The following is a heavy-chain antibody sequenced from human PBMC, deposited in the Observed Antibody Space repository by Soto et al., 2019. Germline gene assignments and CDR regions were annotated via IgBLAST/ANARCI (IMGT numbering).Heavy chain of an antibody. V-gene: IGHV3-23*01. CDR3: AKAGPNSHGRNYFDH. CDR1: GFTFSSYA. J-gene: IGHJ4*02. CDR2: ISDTGGNT. D-gene: IGHD1-26*01. Sequence: PGGSLRLSCAASGFTFSSYATSWVRQAPGKGLEWISSISDTGGNTYYADSMKGRLTISRDNSKNTLYLQMNSLRAEDTAVYYCAKAGPNSHGRNYFDHWGQGTLVTVSS.